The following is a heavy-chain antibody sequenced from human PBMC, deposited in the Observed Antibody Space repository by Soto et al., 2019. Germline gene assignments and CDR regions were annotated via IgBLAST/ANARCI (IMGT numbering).Heavy chain of an antibody. Sequence: ASVKVSCKASGYTFTSYAMHWVRQAPGQRLEWMGWINAGNGNTKYSQKFQGRVTITRDTSASTAYMELSSLRSEDTAVYYCAGGSVYYYGDDNWGQGTLVTVS. J-gene: IGHJ4*02. CDR2: INAGNGNT. V-gene: IGHV1-3*01. CDR3: AGGSVYYYGDDN. CDR1: GYTFTSYA. D-gene: IGHD3-22*01.